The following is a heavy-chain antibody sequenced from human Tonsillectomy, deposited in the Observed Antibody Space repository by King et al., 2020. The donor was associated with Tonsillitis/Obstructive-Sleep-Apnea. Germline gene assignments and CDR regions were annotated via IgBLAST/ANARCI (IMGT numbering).Heavy chain of an antibody. J-gene: IGHJ4*02. CDR3: ARCPYSGSFLGHYSFDY. Sequence: VQLVESGAEVKMPGASVKVSCKASGYTFISYGISWVRQAPGQGLEWMGWINAYNGNTNYAQKFQGRVTMTTDTSTSTAYMELRSLRSDDTAVYYCARCPYSGSFLGHYSFDYWGQGTLVTVSS. D-gene: IGHD1-26*01. CDR2: INAYNGNT. CDR1: GYTFISYG. V-gene: IGHV1-18*01.